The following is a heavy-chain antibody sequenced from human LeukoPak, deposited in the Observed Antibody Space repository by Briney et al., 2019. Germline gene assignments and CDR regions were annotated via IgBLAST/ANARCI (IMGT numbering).Heavy chain of an antibody. CDR2: ISYDGSNK. Sequence: QSGGSLRLSCAASGFTLSSYGMHWVRQAPGKGLEWVAVISYDGSNKYYADSVKGRFTISRDNSKNTLYLQMNSLRAEDTAVYYCAKGKVGAGLELDYWGQGTLVTVSS. V-gene: IGHV3-30*18. J-gene: IGHJ4*02. CDR3: AKGKVGAGLELDY. CDR1: GFTLSSYG. D-gene: IGHD1-26*01.